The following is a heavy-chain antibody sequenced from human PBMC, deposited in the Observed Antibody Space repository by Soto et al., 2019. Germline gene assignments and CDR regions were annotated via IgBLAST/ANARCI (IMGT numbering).Heavy chain of an antibody. J-gene: IGHJ5*02. CDR1: GASISGFY. Sequence: SGDLSLTCTVSGASISGFYWSWIRKSAGKGLEWIGRFYATGTTDYNPSLKSRVMMSVDTSKKQFSLKLRSVTAADTAVYYCARDGTKTLRDWFDPWGQGISVTVSS. CDR2: FYATGTT. CDR3: ARDGTKTLRDWFDP. V-gene: IGHV4-4*07. D-gene: IGHD1-1*01.